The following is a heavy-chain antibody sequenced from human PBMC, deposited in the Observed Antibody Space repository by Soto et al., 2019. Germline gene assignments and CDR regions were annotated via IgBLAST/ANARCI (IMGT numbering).Heavy chain of an antibody. V-gene: IGHV4-34*01. CDR2: INDVGST. CDR3: ARVPGP. Sequence: SETLSLTCAVYGGSFSVYYCSWVRQSPGKGLEWIGEINDVGSTNYNPSLKSRVTMSADTSKNQFSLKLSSVTAADTAVYYCARVPGPWGQGTLVTVSS. J-gene: IGHJ5*02. D-gene: IGHD7-27*01. CDR1: GGSFSVYY.